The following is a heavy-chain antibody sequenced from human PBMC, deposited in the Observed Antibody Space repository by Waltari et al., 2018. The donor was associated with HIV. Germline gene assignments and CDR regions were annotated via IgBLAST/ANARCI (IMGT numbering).Heavy chain of an antibody. CDR2: ISGSNNYI. V-gene: IGHV3-21*01. Sequence: EVHLVESGGGLVKPGGSLRLSCAGSGFTYSSYSMTWVRQAPGKGLEWVSSISGSNNYIYYADSLEGRFTISRDNAKNSLYLQMNSLRAEDTAVYYCARGDYGGNPCYFDYWGQGTLVTVSS. CDR3: ARGDYGGNPCYFDY. CDR1: GFTYSSYS. J-gene: IGHJ4*02. D-gene: IGHD4-17*01.